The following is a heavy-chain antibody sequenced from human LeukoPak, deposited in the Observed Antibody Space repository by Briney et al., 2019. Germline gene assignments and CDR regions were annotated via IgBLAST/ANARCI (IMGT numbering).Heavy chain of an antibody. V-gene: IGHV3-53*01. CDR2: IYTGGST. CDR1: GFTFSSYA. CDR3: ARLTTDYFDL. Sequence: TGGSLRLSCAASGFTFSSYAMSWVRQAPGKGLEWVSVIYTGGSTYYADSVKGRFTISRDNSKNTLYLQMNSLRAEDTAVYYCARLTTDYFDLWGRGTLVTVSS. D-gene: IGHD4-17*01. J-gene: IGHJ2*01.